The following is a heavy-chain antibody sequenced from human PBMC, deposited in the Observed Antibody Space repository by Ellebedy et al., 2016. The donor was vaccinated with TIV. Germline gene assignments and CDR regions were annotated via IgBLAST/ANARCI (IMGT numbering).Heavy chain of an antibody. V-gene: IGHV3-7*01. CDR1: GFTFSNYC. CDR3: ARAAEQPLFDY. J-gene: IGHJ4*02. CDR2: IKQGGSEI. Sequence: GESLKISCAASGFTFSNYCMSWVRQAPGKGLEWVANIKQGGSEIHDADSVKGRFTISRDNAKSSLYLQMNSLRAEDTAVYYCARAAEQPLFDYWGQGTLVTVSS. D-gene: IGHD6-13*01.